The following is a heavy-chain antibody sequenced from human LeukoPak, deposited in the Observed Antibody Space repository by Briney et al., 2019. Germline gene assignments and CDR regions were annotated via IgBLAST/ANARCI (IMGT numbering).Heavy chain of an antibody. CDR1: GGSFSGYY. CDR2: INHSGST. J-gene: IGHJ5*02. D-gene: IGHD3-10*01. CDR3: ARGFEDYYGSGSYPNWFDP. V-gene: IGHV4-34*01. Sequence: SGTLSLTCAVYGGSFSGYYWSWIRQPPGKGLEWIGEINHSGSTNYNPSLKSRVTISVDTSKNQFSLKLSSVTAADTAVYYCARGFEDYYGSGSYPNWFDPWGQGTLVTVSS.